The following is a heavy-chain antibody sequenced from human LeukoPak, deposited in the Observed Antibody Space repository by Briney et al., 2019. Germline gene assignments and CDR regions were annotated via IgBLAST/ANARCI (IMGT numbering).Heavy chain of an antibody. V-gene: IGHV3-66*01. D-gene: IGHD3-22*01. Sequence: GGSLRLSCAASGFTVSSNYMSWVRQAPGEGLEWVSVIYSGGSTYYADSVKGRFTISRDNSKNTLYLQMNSLRAEDTAVYYCARDKVYYYDSSGYSYYWYFDLWGRGTLVTVSS. CDR2: IYSGGST. CDR1: GFTVSSNY. CDR3: ARDKVYYYDSSGYSYYWYFDL. J-gene: IGHJ2*01.